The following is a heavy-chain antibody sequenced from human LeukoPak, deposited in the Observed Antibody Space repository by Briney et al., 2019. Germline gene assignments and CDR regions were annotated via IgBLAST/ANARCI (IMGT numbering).Heavy chain of an antibody. Sequence: SETLSLTCAVYGGSFSGYYWSWIRQPPGKGLEWIGEINHSGSTNYNPSLESRVTISVDTSKNQFSLKLSSVTAADTAVYYCARHTAYITMIPSLTGWFDPWGQGTLVTVSS. V-gene: IGHV4-34*01. D-gene: IGHD3-22*01. CDR2: INHSGST. CDR1: GGSFSGYY. J-gene: IGHJ5*02. CDR3: ARHTAYITMIPSLTGWFDP.